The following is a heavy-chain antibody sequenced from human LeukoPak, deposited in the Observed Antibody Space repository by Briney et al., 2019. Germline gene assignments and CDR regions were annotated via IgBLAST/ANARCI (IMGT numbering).Heavy chain of an antibody. CDR2: IYYSGST. J-gene: IGHJ4*02. CDR3: ASGVYYYDSSGYYYLVSPFDY. CDR1: GGSISSSSYY. Sequence: PSETLSLTCTVSGGSISSSSYYWGWIRQPPGKGLEWIGSIYYSGSTYYNPSLKSRVTISVDTSKNQFSLKLSSVTAADTAVYYRASGVYYYDSSGYYYLVSPFDYWGQGTLVTVSS. V-gene: IGHV4-39*01. D-gene: IGHD3-22*01.